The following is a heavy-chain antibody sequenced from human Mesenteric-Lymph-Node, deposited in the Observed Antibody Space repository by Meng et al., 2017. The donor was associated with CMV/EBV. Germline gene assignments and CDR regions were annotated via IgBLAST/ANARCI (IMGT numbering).Heavy chain of an antibody. Sequence: SETLSLTCTVSGGFVSSSTYYWSWIRQPPGKGLEWIGSIYYSGSTYYNPSLKSRVTISVDTSKNQFSLKLSSVTAADTAVYYCASPVHCSSTSCYTTNAFDIWGQGTMVTVSS. D-gene: IGHD2-2*02. CDR2: IYYSGST. CDR3: ASPVHCSSTSCYTTNAFDI. J-gene: IGHJ3*02. CDR1: GGFVSSSTYY. V-gene: IGHV4-39*01.